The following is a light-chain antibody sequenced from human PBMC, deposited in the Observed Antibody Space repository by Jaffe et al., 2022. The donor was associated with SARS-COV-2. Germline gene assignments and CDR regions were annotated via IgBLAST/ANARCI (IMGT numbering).Light chain of an antibody. J-gene: IGKJ4*01. Sequence: DIQMTQSPSTLSASVGDRVTITCRASQSISGWLAWYQQKPGQAPRLLIYQASDLASGVSSRFRGSGSGTEFTLTISNLQPDDFATYYCQQYDSHLFTFGGGTRVEI. CDR1: QSISGW. CDR3: QQYDSHLFT. V-gene: IGKV1-5*03. CDR2: QAS.